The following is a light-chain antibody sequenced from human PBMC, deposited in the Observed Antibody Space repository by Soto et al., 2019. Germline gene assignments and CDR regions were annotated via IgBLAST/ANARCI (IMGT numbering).Light chain of an antibody. CDR3: QQYGSSSPTT. J-gene: IGKJ5*01. Sequence: EIVLTQSPDTLSLSPGEGATLSCRASQSVSSNYLAWYQQKPGQAPRLLIYGASIRATGIPDRFSGGGSGTDFTLTISRLEPEDFAVYYCQQYGSSSPTTFGQGTRLEIE. V-gene: IGKV3-20*01. CDR2: GAS. CDR1: QSVSSNY.